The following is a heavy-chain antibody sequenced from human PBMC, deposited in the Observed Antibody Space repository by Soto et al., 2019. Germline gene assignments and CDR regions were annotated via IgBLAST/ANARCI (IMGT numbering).Heavy chain of an antibody. CDR2: INHSGST. V-gene: IGHV4-34*01. CDR3: ARGVRWFGEIDY. Sequence: SETLSLISALYAGSFSRYYWSWIRQPPGKGLEWIGEINHSGSTNYNPSLKSRVTISVDTSKNQFSLKLSSVTAADTAVYYCARGVRWFGEIDYWGQGTQVTVSS. CDR1: AGSFSRYY. J-gene: IGHJ4*02. D-gene: IGHD3-10*01.